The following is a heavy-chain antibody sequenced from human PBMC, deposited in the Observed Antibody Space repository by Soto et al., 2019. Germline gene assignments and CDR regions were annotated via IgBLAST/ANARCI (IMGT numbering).Heavy chain of an antibody. D-gene: IGHD3-10*01. J-gene: IGHJ6*02. CDR1: GGTFSSYA. CDR3: ARHIRYDSESYGAFDV. Sequence: SVKVSCKASGGTFSSYAISWVRQAPGQGLEWIGGIIPIFGTANYAQKFQGRVTITADESTSTAYMELSSLRTEDTAMYYCARHIRYDSESYGAFDVWGQGTTVTVSS. V-gene: IGHV1-69*13. CDR2: IIPIFGTA.